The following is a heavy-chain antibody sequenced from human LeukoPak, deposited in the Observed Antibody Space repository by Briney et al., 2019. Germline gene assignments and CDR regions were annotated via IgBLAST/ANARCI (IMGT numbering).Heavy chain of an antibody. J-gene: IGHJ4*02. D-gene: IGHD1-26*01. Sequence: PGGSLRLSCAASGFTFDDYSMHWVRQAPGKGLEWVSGISGSGGRTYYADSVKGRFTISRDNPKNTLYLQMNSLRAEDTAVYYCAKASGSGSYYEWHFGYWGQGTLVTVSS. CDR2: ISGSGGRT. CDR1: GFTFDDYS. V-gene: IGHV3-23*01. CDR3: AKASGSGSYYEWHFGY.